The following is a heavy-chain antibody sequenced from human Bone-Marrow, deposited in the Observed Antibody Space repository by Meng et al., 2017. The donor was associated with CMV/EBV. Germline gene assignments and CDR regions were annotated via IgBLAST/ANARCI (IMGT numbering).Heavy chain of an antibody. CDR3: AKESKYSSGWPGGMDV. V-gene: IGHV3-30*02. J-gene: IGHJ6*02. CDR2: IRYDGSNK. Sequence: GESLKISCAASGFTFSSYGMHWVRQAPGKGLEWVAFIRYDGSNKYYADSVKGRFTISRDNSKNTLYLQMNSLRAEDTAVYYCAKESKYSSGWPGGMDVWGQGTTVTVSS. D-gene: IGHD6-19*01. CDR1: GFTFSSYG.